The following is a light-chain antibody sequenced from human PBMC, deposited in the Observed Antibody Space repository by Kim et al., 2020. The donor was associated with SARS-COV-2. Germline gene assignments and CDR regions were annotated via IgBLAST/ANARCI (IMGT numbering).Light chain of an antibody. CDR1: QSVSSS. V-gene: IGKV1-5*01. CDR2: GAS. J-gene: IGKJ2*01. Sequence: DIQMTQSPSTLSSSVGDRVTITCRASQSVSSSLGWYQQKPGKAPKLLIYGASHWESGLPSRFSGSGSGTEFTLTISSLQTDDSATYYCQQYIISYSLGQGPNLEI. CDR3: QQYIISYS.